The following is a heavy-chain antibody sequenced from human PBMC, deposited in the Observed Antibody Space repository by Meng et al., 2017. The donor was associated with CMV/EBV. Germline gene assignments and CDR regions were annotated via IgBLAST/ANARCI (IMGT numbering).Heavy chain of an antibody. CDR3: ARDLCGYCSSAPIDP. J-gene: IGHJ5*02. D-gene: IGHD2-2*03. V-gene: IGHV3-30-3*01. CDR2: ISSDGSNK. Sequence: GGSLRLSCAASGFPFSPYTIHWVRQAPGKGLEWVALISSDGSNKDYADSVKGRFTISRDNSKNTLYLQMNSLRAEDTAVYYCARDLCGYCSSAPIDPWGQGTLVTVSS. CDR1: GFPFSPYT.